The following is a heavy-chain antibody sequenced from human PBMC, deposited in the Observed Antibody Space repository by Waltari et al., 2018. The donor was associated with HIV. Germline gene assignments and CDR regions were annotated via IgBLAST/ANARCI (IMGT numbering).Heavy chain of an antibody. CDR1: GKSFTTTW. Sequence: DVPLVPSGTRCKKPGASLENPCTGSGKSFTTTWIGWVRQMPGKGMYWMAIIYPDDSDTRYNPSFRGQVTISVDRSISTAHLSWRRLKTSDTGIYYCVTSAYGANSWIDYWGQGTPVTVSS. D-gene: IGHD3-10*01. J-gene: IGHJ4*02. CDR3: VTSAYGANSWIDY. CDR2: IYPDDSDT. V-gene: IGHV5-51*01.